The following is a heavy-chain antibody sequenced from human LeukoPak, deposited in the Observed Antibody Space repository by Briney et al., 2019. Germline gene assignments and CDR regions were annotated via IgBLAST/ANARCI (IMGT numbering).Heavy chain of an antibody. Sequence: GGSLRLSCAASGFTFSSYWMSWVRQAPGKGLEWVANIKQDGSEKYYVDSVKGRFTISRDNAKNSLYLQMNSLRAEDTAVYYRARDLTEGATSYWGQGTLVTVSS. CDR1: GFTFSSYW. D-gene: IGHD1-26*01. CDR3: ARDLTEGATSY. V-gene: IGHV3-7*01. J-gene: IGHJ4*02. CDR2: IKQDGSEK.